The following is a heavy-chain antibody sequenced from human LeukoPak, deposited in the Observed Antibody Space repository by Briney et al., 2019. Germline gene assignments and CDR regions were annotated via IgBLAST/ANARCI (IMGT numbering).Heavy chain of an antibody. CDR1: GFTFSSYA. CDR2: ISYDGSNK. J-gene: IGHJ3*02. Sequence: GGSLRLSCAASGFTFSSYAMHWVRQAPGKGLEWVAVISYDGSNKYYADSVKGRFTISRDNSKNTLYLQMNSLRAEDTAVYYCARPGGGGYSYGSRDAFDIWGQGTMVTVSS. V-gene: IGHV3-30*01. D-gene: IGHD5-18*01. CDR3: ARPGGGGYSYGSRDAFDI.